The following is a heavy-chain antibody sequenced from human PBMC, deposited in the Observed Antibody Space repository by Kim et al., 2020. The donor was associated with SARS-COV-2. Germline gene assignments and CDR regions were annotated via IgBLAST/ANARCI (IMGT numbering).Heavy chain of an antibody. J-gene: IGHJ4*02. V-gene: IGHV3-23*01. Sequence: YADSVRGRFTVSRDNTKNTLSLQMTSLRAEDTGLYYCAKDHPSSGGPTCDYWGQGTQVTVSS. CDR3: AKDHPSSGGPTCDY. D-gene: IGHD6-19*01.